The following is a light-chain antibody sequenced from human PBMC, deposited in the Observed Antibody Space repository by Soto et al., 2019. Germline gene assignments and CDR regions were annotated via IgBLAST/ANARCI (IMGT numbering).Light chain of an antibody. V-gene: IGKV3-11*01. Sequence: EMVCAQSPATLSLSPGARATLSCRASQSVSSYLAWYQQKPGQAPRLLIYDASNRATGIPARFSGSGSGTDFTLTISSLEPEDFAVYYCQQRSNWPRTFGQGTKVDIK. CDR2: DAS. CDR3: QQRSNWPRT. CDR1: QSVSSY. J-gene: IGKJ1*01.